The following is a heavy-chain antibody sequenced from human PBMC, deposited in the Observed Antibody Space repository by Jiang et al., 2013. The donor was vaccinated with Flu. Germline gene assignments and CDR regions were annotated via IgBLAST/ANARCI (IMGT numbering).Heavy chain of an antibody. CDR2: IIPILGIT. Sequence: GAEVKKPGSSVKVSCTASGGSLRTYTFSWVRQAPGQGLEWMGRIIPILGITNYAQKFQGRVTITAGMSTSTAYMELSSLRSEDTAVYYCARVDVTAVAALDYWGQGTLVTVSS. V-gene: IGHV1-69*02. D-gene: IGHD6-19*01. CDR1: GGSLRTYT. CDR3: ARVDVTAVAALDY. J-gene: IGHJ4*02.